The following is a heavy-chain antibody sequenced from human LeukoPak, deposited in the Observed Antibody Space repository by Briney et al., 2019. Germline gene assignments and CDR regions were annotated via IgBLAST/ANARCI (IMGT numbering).Heavy chain of an antibody. J-gene: IGHJ4*02. D-gene: IGHD6-13*01. CDR2: IWYDGSNK. CDR3: ARDGRSSWSSYFDY. Sequence: PGGSLRLSCAASGFTFSSYGMHWVRQAPGKGLEWVAVIWYDGSNKYYADSVKGRFTISRDNSKNTLYLQMNSLRAEDTAVYYCARDGRSSWSSYFDYWGQGTLVTVSS. V-gene: IGHV3-33*01. CDR1: GFTFSSYG.